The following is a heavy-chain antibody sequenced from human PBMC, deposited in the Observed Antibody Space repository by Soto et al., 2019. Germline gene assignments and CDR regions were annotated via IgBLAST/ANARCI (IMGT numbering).Heavy chain of an antibody. CDR1: GYTFTSYG. CDR3: ARGRRNYDYIWGSYRTRDAFDI. D-gene: IGHD3-16*02. V-gene: IGHV1-18*01. J-gene: IGHJ3*02. CDR2: ISASNGFT. Sequence: ASVKVSCKASGYTFTSYGISWVRQAPGQGLEWMGWISASNGFTNYAQKLQGRVTMTTDTSTSTAHMELRSLTSDDTAVYYCARGRRNYDYIWGSYRTRDAFDIWGQGTMVTGSS.